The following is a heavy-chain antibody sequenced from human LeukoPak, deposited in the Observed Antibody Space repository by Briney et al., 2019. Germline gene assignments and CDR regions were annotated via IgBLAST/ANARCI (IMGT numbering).Heavy chain of an antibody. CDR2: ISCDGSTI. V-gene: IGHV3-11*01. J-gene: IGHJ4*02. CDR3: ASLRHG. CDR1: GFTFGDYY. Sequence: PGGSLRLSCAASGFTFGDYYMRWIRQAPGKGLEWVSYISCDGSTIYYADSVKGRFTISGDNAKDSLYLQMNSLGGEITAVYYCASLRHGWGQGTLVTVSS.